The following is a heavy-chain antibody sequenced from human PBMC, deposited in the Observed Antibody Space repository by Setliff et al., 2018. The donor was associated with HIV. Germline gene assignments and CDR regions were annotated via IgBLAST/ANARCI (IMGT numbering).Heavy chain of an antibody. Sequence: ASVKVSCKASGYTFTSYAMHWVRQAPGQRLEWMGWINAGNGDTKYSQKFQGRVTATTDTSASTAYMELSSLRSEDTAVYYCARDRTGIAAADAFDPWGQGTLCTVSA. CDR2: INAGNGDT. CDR1: GYTFTSYA. V-gene: IGHV1-3*01. CDR3: ARDRTGIAAADAFDP. J-gene: IGHJ5*02. D-gene: IGHD6-13*01.